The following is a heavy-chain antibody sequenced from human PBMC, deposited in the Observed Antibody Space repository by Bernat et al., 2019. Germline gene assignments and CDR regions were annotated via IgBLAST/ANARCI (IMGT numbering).Heavy chain of an antibody. Sequence: EVQLVESGGGLVQPGGSLRLSCAASGFTFSSYAMSWVRQAPGKGLEWVSAISGSGGTTYYADSVKGRFTISRDNSKNTLYRQMNSLRAEDTAVYYCAKYTIFGVGRAAEYSMDVWGQGTTVTVSS. CDR2: ISGSGGTT. D-gene: IGHD3-3*01. CDR1: GFTFSSYA. V-gene: IGHV3-23*04. CDR3: AKYTIFGVGRAAEYSMDV. J-gene: IGHJ6*02.